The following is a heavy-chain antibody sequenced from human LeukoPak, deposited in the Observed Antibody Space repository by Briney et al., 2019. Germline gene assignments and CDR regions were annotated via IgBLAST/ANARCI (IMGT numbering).Heavy chain of an antibody. CDR2: ISGSGDST. CDR3: AKAYTNGWYVWDY. Sequence: GSLRLSCAASGFIFSSNAMSWVRQAPGKGLEWVSAISGSGDSTYYADSVKGRLTISRDNSKNTLYLQLNSLRAEDTAIYYCAKAYTNGWYVWDYWGQGALVTVSS. V-gene: IGHV3-23*01. J-gene: IGHJ4*02. CDR1: GFIFSSNA. D-gene: IGHD6-19*01.